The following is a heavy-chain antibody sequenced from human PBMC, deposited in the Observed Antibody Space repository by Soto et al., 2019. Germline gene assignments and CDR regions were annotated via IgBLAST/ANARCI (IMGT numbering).Heavy chain of an antibody. CDR2: ISARGVST. Sequence: GGAMKVSIGPSRLTFENYAMHWGRKGPGKGLECVACISARGVSTDYADSVKGLFTISRDISKNTVYLQMNGLRVEDTAVYYCAKDMGQWVETFDYWGHGTLVTVSS. CDR1: RLTFENYA. D-gene: IGHD6-19*01. J-gene: IGHJ4*01. CDR3: AKDMGQWVETFDY. V-gene: IGHV3-23*01.